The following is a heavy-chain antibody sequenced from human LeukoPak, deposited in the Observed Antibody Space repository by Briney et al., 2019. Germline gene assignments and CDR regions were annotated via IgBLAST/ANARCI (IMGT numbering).Heavy chain of an antibody. J-gene: IGHJ4*02. D-gene: IGHD3-10*01. CDR3: AKALRIPMVRGVITRNYFDY. CDR1: RFTYTMYW. Sequence: GGSLRLSCAASRFTYTMYWMSRVRQAPGKGLEWVSAISGSGGSTYYADSVKGRFTISRDNSKNTLYLQMNSLRAEDTAVYYCAKALRIPMVRGVITRNYFDYWGQGTLVTVSS. V-gene: IGHV3-23*01. CDR2: ISGSGGST.